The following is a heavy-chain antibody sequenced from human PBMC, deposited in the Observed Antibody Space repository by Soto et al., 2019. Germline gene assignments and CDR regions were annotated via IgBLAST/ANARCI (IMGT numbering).Heavy chain of an antibody. V-gene: IGHV3-7*04. CDR1: GFTFSNYW. J-gene: IGHJ4*02. D-gene: IGHD6-13*01. CDR3: ARVAAAGRGTDY. Sequence: GGSLRLSCAASGFTFSNYWMYWVRQAPGKGLEWVATITQDGSGKYYVDSVKGRFTISRDNSKNSLYLQMNSLRAEDTAVYSCARVAAAGRGTDYWGQGTLVTVSS. CDR2: ITQDGSGK.